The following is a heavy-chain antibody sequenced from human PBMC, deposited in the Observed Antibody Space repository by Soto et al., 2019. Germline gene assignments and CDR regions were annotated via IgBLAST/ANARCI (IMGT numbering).Heavy chain of an antibody. J-gene: IGHJ5*02. V-gene: IGHV3-9*01. Sequence: EVQLVESGGGLVQPGRSLRLSRAAFGFTFEDYAMHWIRQTPGKGLGWVAGINWNSGSIGYADSVKGRFTISRDNANNSLYLQMDSLRTEDTALYFCAKGRGALAVVSNWFDPWGQGTLVTVSS. D-gene: IGHD3-22*01. CDR1: GFTFEDYA. CDR3: AKGRGALAVVSNWFDP. CDR2: INWNSGSI.